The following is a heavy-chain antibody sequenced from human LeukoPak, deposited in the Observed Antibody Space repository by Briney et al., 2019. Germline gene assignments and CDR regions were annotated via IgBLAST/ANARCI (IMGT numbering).Heavy chain of an antibody. CDR3: AAPGIAIQGNAFDI. CDR1: GGSISSGDYY. Sequence: SETLSLTCTVSGGSISSGDYYWSWIRQPPGKGLEWIGYIYYRGSTYSNPSLKSRVTISVDTSKNQCSLKLSSVTAAETAVYYCAAPGIAIQGNAFDIWGQGKMVTVSS. J-gene: IGHJ3*02. V-gene: IGHV4-30-4*08. D-gene: IGHD2-21*01. CDR2: IYYRGST.